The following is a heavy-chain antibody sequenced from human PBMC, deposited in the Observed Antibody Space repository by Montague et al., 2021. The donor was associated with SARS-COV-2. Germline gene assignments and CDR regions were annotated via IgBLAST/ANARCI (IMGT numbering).Heavy chain of an antibody. J-gene: IGHJ4*02. CDR2: PFYSGSS. V-gene: IGHV4-39*01. CDR3: VAEWLAIYYFDF. CDR1: GRSISSSNYY. Sequence: ETLSLTCTVAGRSISSSNYYWGWIRQPPGKGLEWIGSPFYSGSSFYNPSLKSRVTISVDTSKNQFSLRLSSVTAADTAVYYCVAEWLAIYYFDFWGQGTLVTVSS. D-gene: IGHD6-19*01.